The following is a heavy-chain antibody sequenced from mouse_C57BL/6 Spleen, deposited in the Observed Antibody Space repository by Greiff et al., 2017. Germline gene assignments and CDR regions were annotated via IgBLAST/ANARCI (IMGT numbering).Heavy chain of an antibody. CDR1: GYAFSSYW. CDR3: ARSGFLYSFDY. CDR2: IYPGDGDT. V-gene: IGHV1-80*01. J-gene: IGHJ2*01. Sequence: QVQLKQSGAELVKPGASVKISCKASGYAFSSYWMNWVKQRPGKGLEWIGQIYPGDGDTNYNGKFKGKATLTADKSSSTAYMQLSSLTSEDSAVYFCARSGFLYSFDYWGQGTTLTVSS. D-gene: IGHD4-1*01.